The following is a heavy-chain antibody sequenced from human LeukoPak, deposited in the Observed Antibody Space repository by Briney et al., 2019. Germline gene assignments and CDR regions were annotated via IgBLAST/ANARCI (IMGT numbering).Heavy chain of an antibody. J-gene: IGHJ4*02. Sequence: PGGSLRLSCAASGFLFGSHAMNWVRQAPGKGLEWVSGISGSGGSTYYADSVKGRFTISRGNSKNTLFLQMNSLRPEDMAVYFCARDPGGYFDYWGQGTLVTVSS. V-gene: IGHV3-23*01. CDR1: GFLFGSHA. CDR2: ISGSGGST. D-gene: IGHD3-10*01. CDR3: ARDPGGYFDY.